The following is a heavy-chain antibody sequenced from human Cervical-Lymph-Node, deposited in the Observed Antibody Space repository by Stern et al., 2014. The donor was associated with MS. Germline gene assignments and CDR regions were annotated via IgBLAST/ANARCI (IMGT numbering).Heavy chain of an antibody. Sequence: EVQLVESGGGVVQPGGSLRLSCAASRFTFSSYAMHWVRQAPGQGLAYVSVISSNGCSTYYANSVKGRFTISRDNSKNTLYLHMGSLRVEDMAVYYCARGVTYCGGDCYGWYFDLWGRGTLVTVSS. J-gene: IGHJ2*01. V-gene: IGHV3-64*01. CDR1: RFTFSSYA. CDR2: ISSNGCST. CDR3: ARGVTYCGGDCYGWYFDL. D-gene: IGHD2-21*02.